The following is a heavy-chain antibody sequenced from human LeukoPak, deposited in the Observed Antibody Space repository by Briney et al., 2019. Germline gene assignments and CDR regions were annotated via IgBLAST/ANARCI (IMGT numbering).Heavy chain of an antibody. J-gene: IGHJ6*02. V-gene: IGHV1-18*01. CDR1: GYTFTSYG. CDR2: ISAYNGNT. Sequence: PGGSLRLSCKASGYTFTSYGISWVRQAPGQGLEWMGWISAYNGNTNYAQKLQGRVTMTTDTSTSTAYMELRSLRSDDTAVYYCARDFCNCNYDFAPEDGMDVWGQGTTVTVSS. CDR3: ARDFCNCNYDFAPEDGMDV. D-gene: IGHD3-3*01.